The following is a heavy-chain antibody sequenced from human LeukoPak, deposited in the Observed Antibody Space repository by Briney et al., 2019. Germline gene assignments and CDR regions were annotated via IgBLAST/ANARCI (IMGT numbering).Heavy chain of an antibody. CDR2: ISGSGGST. CDR3: AKDGYYDFWSGYYKGYYYYGMDV. CDR1: GFTFSSYA. D-gene: IGHD3-3*01. J-gene: IGHJ6*02. Sequence: GGSLRLSCAASGFTFSSYAMSWVRQAPGKGLEWVSAISGSGGSTYYADSVKGRFTISRDNSKNTLYLQMNSLRAEDTAVYYCAKDGYYDFWSGYYKGYYYYGMDVWGQGTTVTVSS. V-gene: IGHV3-23*01.